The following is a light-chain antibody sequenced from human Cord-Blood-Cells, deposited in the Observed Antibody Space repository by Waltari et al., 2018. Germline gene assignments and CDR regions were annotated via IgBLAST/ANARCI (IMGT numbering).Light chain of an antibody. Sequence: QSALTQPRPVSGSPGQSVTISCTGTSRYVGGYNYVSWYQQHPGKAPKLIIYDVSKRPSGVPDRFSGSKSGNTASLTISGLQAEDEADYYCCSYAGSYTVVFGGGTKLTVL. V-gene: IGLV2-11*01. CDR1: SRYVGGYNY. CDR3: CSYAGSYTVV. CDR2: DVS. J-gene: IGLJ2*01.